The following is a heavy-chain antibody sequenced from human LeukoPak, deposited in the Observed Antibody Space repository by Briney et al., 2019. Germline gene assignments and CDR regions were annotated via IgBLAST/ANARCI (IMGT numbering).Heavy chain of an antibody. CDR2: ISAYNGST. J-gene: IGHJ4*02. Sequence: ASVKVSCKASGYTFTSYGISWVRQAPGQGLEWMGWISAYNGSTNYAQKLQGRVTMTTDTSTSTAYMGLRSLRSDDTAVYYCARDPYYDSSGYTYFDYWGQGTLVTVSS. CDR3: ARDPYYDSSGYTYFDY. D-gene: IGHD3-22*01. V-gene: IGHV1-18*01. CDR1: GYTFTSYG.